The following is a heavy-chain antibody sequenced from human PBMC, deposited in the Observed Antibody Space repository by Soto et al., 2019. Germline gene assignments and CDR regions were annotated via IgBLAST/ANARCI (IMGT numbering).Heavy chain of an antibody. D-gene: IGHD2-15*01. CDR3: ARDWPLGYCSGGSCDGSD. CDR1: GGTFSSYA. Sequence: QVQLVQSGAEVKKPGSSVKVSCKASGGTFSSYAISWVRQAPGQGLEWMGGIIPIFGTANYAQKFQGRVTITADESTSTAYMELSSLRSEDTAVYYCARDWPLGYCSGGSCDGSDWGQGTLVTVSS. CDR2: IIPIFGTA. J-gene: IGHJ4*02. V-gene: IGHV1-69*12.